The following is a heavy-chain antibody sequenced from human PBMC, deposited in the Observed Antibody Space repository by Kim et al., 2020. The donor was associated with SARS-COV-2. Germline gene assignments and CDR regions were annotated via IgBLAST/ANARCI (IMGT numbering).Heavy chain of an antibody. Sequence: STLKSRVNISVDTSKNQFSLKLSSVAAADTAVYYCARVRRRGALAPYFDYWGQGIPVTVSS. V-gene: IGHV4-59*01. CDR3: ARVRRRGALAPYFDY. J-gene: IGHJ4*02.